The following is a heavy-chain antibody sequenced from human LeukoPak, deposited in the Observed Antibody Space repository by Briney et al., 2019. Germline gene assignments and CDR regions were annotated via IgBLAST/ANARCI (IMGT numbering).Heavy chain of an antibody. CDR3: AKDPSNYYDSSGYYYFDY. CDR1: GFMFTDHA. D-gene: IGHD3-22*01. Sequence: GGSLRLSWAASGFMFTDHALSWVRQAPGKGLEWVSSISGSGTTTYYADSVKGRFTISRGNSKNTLYLQMNSLRAEDTAVYYCAKDPSNYYDSSGYYYFDYWGQGTLVTVSS. CDR2: ISGSGTTT. V-gene: IGHV3-23*01. J-gene: IGHJ4*02.